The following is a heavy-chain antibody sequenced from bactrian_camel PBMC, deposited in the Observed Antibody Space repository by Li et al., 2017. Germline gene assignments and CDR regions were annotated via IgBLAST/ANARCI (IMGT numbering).Heavy chain of an antibody. Sequence: HVQLVESGGGSVQAGGSLRLSCAIAGLPSSYYTMAWFRQAPGKEREGVAFIPTAGGPADYADSVQGRFTLSQDNAKTTLYLQMNSLKPEDTAVYYCAADPAGTERYCQRQLGVPGDDFTRVGQGTQVTVS. J-gene: IGHJ4*01. CDR2: IPTAGGPA. D-gene: IGHD6*01. V-gene: IGHV3S63*01. CDR1: GLPSSYYT.